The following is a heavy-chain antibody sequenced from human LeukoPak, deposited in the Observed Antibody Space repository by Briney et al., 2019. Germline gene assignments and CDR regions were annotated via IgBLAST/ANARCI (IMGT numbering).Heavy chain of an antibody. CDR3: ARHSKSSWYSYYYMDV. Sequence: SETLSLTCNVSGVSISSYYWSWIRQPPGKGLEWIGEINHSGSTNYNPSLKSRVTISVDTSKNQFSLKLSSVTAADTAVYYCARHSKSSWYSYYYMDVWGKGTTVTISS. CDR1: GVSISSYY. J-gene: IGHJ6*03. V-gene: IGHV4-34*01. CDR2: INHSGST. D-gene: IGHD6-13*01.